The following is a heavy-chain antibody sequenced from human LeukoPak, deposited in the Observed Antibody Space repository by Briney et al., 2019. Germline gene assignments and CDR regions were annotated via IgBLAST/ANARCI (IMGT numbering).Heavy chain of an antibody. D-gene: IGHD6-6*01. Sequence: SETLSLTCTVSGGSISSYYWSWIRQPPGKGLEWIGYIYYSGSTNYNPSLKSRVTISVDTSKNQFSLKLSSVTAADTAVYYCARGVAAPHYWGQGTLVIVSS. V-gene: IGHV4-59*12. J-gene: IGHJ4*02. CDR2: IYYSGST. CDR3: ARGVAAPHY. CDR1: GGSISSYY.